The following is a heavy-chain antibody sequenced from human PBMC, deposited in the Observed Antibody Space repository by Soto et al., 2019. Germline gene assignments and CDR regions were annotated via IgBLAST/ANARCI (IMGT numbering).Heavy chain of an antibody. V-gene: IGHV4-4*02. J-gene: IGHJ4*02. D-gene: IGHD1-26*01. Sequence: TLSLTCVVSGGSISSLHWWNWVRQPPGKGLEWIGEIYHTGTINYNPSLKTRVTLSVDNSGNQFSLRLTSVTAADTAVYYCVTVNLVGAAYYFDYWGPGTLVTVSS. CDR3: VTVNLVGAAYYFDY. CDR1: GGSISSLHW. CDR2: IYHTGTI.